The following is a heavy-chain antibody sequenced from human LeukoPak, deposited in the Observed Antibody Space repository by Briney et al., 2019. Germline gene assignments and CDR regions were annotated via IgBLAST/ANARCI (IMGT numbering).Heavy chain of an antibody. J-gene: IGHJ5*02. V-gene: IGHV4-39*07. CDR3: ARGGASCSSTSCHHNWFDP. D-gene: IGHD2-2*01. CDR2: INHSGST. CDR1: GVSTSSGGYY. Sequence: SETLSLTCTVSGVSTSSGGYYWSWIRQPPGKGLEWIGEINHSGSTNYNPSLKSRVTISVDTSKNQFSLKLSSVTAADTAVYYCARGGASCSSTSCHHNWFDPWGQGTLVTVSS.